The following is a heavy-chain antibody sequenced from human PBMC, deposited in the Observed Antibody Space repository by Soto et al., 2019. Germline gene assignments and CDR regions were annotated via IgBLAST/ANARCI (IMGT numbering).Heavy chain of an antibody. CDR1: GFTFSSYW. CDR2: IKQDGSEK. Sequence: GGSLRLSCAASGFTFSSYWMSWVRQAPGKGLEWVANIKQDGSEKYYVDSVKGRFTISRDNSKNSLYLQMNSLRAEETAVDYGARGYGIGAGNLGPFYYMDVWGKGTTVTVSS. CDR3: ARGYGIGAGNLGPFYYMDV. J-gene: IGHJ6*03. V-gene: IGHV3-7*01. D-gene: IGHD2-15*01.